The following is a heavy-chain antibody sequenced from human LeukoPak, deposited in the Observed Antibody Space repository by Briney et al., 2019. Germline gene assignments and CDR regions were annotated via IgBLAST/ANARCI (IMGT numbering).Heavy chain of an antibody. CDR3: ARGVYDSSGYYQY. V-gene: IGHV3-21*05. Sequence: GGSLRLSCAASGFTFSSYGMHWVRQAPGKGLEWVSYISTSGSNIYYADSVKGRFTISRDNGKSSLYLQMNSLRAEDTAVYYCARGVYDSSGYYQYWGQGTLVTVSS. CDR1: GFTFSSYG. J-gene: IGHJ4*02. D-gene: IGHD3-22*01. CDR2: ISTSGSNI.